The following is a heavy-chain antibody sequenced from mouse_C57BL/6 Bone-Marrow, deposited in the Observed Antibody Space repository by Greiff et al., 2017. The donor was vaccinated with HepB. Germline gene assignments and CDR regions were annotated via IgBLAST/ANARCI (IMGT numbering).Heavy chain of an antibody. CDR3: ARDSYYGSSHWYFDV. Sequence: EVQLQESGPGLVKPSQSLSLTCSVPGYSITSGYYWNWIRQFPGNKLEWMGYISYDGSNNYNPSLKNRISITRDTSKNQFFLKLNSVTTEDTATYYCARDSYYGSSHWYFDVWGTGTTVTVSS. V-gene: IGHV3-6*01. CDR2: ISYDGSN. CDR1: GYSITSGYY. D-gene: IGHD1-1*01. J-gene: IGHJ1*03.